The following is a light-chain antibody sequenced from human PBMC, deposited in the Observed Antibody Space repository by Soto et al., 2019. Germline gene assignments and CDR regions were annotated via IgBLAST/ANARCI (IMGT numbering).Light chain of an antibody. Sequence: EIVFTHSPDTPSFSGVERATLSGRAIQSVSSGYLAWYQQKPGQAPRLLIYGASTRATGIPDRFSGSGSGTDFTLTISRLEPEDFAVYYCQQYSSSPSITFGQGTRLEIK. CDR2: GAS. J-gene: IGKJ5*01. V-gene: IGKV3-20*01. CDR3: QQYSSSPSIT. CDR1: QSVSSGY.